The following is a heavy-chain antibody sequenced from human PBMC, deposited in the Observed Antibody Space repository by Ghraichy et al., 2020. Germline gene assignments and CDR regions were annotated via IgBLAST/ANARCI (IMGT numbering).Heavy chain of an antibody. J-gene: IGHJ2*01. V-gene: IGHV4-34*01. CDR1: GGSFSGYY. CDR3: ARSGYCSSTSCYLNGYFDL. CDR2: INYSGST. Sequence: SETLSLTCAVSGGSFSGYYWSWIRQPPGKGLEWSGEINYSGSTNYNPSLKSRVTISVDKSKNHLSLKLSSVIAADTAVYYCARSGYCSSTSCYLNGYFDLWGRGTLVTVSS. D-gene: IGHD2-2*01.